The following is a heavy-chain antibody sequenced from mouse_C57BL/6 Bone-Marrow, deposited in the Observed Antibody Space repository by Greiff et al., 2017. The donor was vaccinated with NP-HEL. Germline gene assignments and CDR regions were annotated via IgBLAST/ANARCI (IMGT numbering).Heavy chain of an antibody. V-gene: IGHV1-61*01. Sequence: VQLQQPGAELVRPGSSVKLSCKASGYTFTSYWMDWVKQRPGQGLEWIGNIYPSDSETHYNQKFKDKATLTVDKSSITAYMQLSSLTSEDSAVDYCARGRLPRYFDVWGTGTTVTVSS. CDR2: IYPSDSET. J-gene: IGHJ1*03. CDR3: ARGRLPRYFDV. CDR1: GYTFTSYW. D-gene: IGHD3-2*02.